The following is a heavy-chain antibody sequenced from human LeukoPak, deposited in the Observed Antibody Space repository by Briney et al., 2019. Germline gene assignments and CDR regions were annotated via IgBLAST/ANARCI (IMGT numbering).Heavy chain of an antibody. J-gene: IGHJ2*01. Sequence: GGSLRLSCAASGFTVSSNYMSWVRQAPGKGLEWVSVIYSGGSTYYTDSVKGRFTISRDNSKNTLYLQMNSLRAEDTAVYYCAKSAHDTSGPWGYFDLWGRGTLVTVSS. V-gene: IGHV3-66*01. CDR1: GFTVSSNY. CDR2: IYSGGST. CDR3: AKSAHDTSGPWGYFDL. D-gene: IGHD3-22*01.